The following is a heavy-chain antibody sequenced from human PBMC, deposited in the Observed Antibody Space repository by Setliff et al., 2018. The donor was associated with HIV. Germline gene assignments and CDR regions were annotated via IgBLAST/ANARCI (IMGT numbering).Heavy chain of an antibody. CDR3: ASPTAIPH. D-gene: IGHD2-21*02. V-gene: IGHV1-3*01. CDR1: GFTFSKSA. CDR2: INAANGHA. Sequence: GASVKVSCKASGFTFSKSAIHWVRQAPGQRLELMAWINAANGHAKYSQKFQGRVTITRDTSATIAYMELSSLTSEDTAVYYCASPTAIPHWGQGTLVTVSS. J-gene: IGHJ4*02.